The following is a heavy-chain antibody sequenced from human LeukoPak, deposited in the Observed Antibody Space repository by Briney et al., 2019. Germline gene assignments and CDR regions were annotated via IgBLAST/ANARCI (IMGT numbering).Heavy chain of an antibody. D-gene: IGHD3-9*01. J-gene: IGHJ4*02. Sequence: SETLSLTCAVSGGSISSSNWWSWVRQPPGKGLEWIGEIYHGGSTNYNPSLKSRVTISVDKSKNQFSLKLSSVTAADTAVYYCVARYFDWLSYFDYWGQGTLVTVSS. CDR1: GGSISSSNW. V-gene: IGHV4-4*02. CDR2: IYHGGST. CDR3: VARYFDWLSYFDY.